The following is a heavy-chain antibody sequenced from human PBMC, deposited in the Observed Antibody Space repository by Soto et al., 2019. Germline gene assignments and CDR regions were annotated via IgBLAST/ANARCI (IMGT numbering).Heavy chain of an antibody. J-gene: IGHJ4*02. CDR3: ARAGFSYGHLLF. CDR2: AFYSGAT. V-gene: IGHV4-30-4*01. Sequence: QVQLKESGPGLVKPSETLSLTCNVSGGPIKTGDYYWNWIRQPPGKGLEWIGYAFYSGATNYSPSLKSRAAISMDTSKNQFSLSLTSVTAADTAVYYCARAGFSYGHLLFWGQGIRVTVST. D-gene: IGHD3-10*01. CDR1: GGPIKTGDYY.